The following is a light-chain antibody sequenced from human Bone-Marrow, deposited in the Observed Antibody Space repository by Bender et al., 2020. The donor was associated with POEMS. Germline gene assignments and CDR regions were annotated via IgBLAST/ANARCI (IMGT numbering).Light chain of an antibody. Sequence: QSALTQPPSASGSPGQSVTISCTGISNDFGGNNYVSWFQQHPDKAPKLVIWGVNKRPSGFPDRFSGSKSGNTASLTVSGLQAEDEADYYCSSFVGTNNLVFGGGTKLTVL. CDR2: GVN. CDR3: SSFVGTNNLV. J-gene: IGLJ2*01. CDR1: SNDFGGNNY. V-gene: IGLV2-8*01.